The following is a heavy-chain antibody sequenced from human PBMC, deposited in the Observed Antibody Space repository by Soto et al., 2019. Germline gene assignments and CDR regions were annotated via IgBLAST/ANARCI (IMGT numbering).Heavy chain of an antibody. CDR1: GGSISSGDYY. V-gene: IGHV4-30-4*01. CDR3: ARDPVIVVVPPAIGSMDV. CDR2: IYYSGST. J-gene: IGHJ6*02. D-gene: IGHD2-2*02. Sequence: SETLSLTCTVSGGSISSGDYYWSWIRQPPGKGLEWIGYIYYSGSTYYNPSLKSRVTISVDTSKNQFSLKLSSVTAADTAVYYCARDPVIVVVPPAIGSMDVRGQGTTVTVSS.